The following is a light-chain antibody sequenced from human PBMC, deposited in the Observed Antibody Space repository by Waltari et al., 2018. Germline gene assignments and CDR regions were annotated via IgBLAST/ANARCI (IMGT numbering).Light chain of an antibody. CDR3: QAWDSTAVV. CDR1: KLGDTS. CDR2: EDT. V-gene: IGLV3-1*01. Sequence: SYELTQAPSVSVSPGQTASLPCSGAKLGDTSVSWYQQKPGQSPVLVIYEDTKRPSGIPERFSGSNSGDTATLTISGTQAMDEADYYCQAWDSTAVVFGGGTKLTVL. J-gene: IGLJ3*02.